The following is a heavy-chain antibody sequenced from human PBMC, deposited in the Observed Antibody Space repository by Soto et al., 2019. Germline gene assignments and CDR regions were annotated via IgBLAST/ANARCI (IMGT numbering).Heavy chain of an antibody. CDR1: GFTFSSYG. CDR3: ARGVGDYGSGSYYYFDY. V-gene: IGHV3-33*01. D-gene: IGHD3-10*01. J-gene: IGHJ4*02. Sequence: GGSLRLSCAASGFTFSSYGMHWVRQAPGKGLEWVAVIWYDGSNKYYADSVKGRFTIYRDNSKNTLYLQMNSLRAEDTAVYYCARGVGDYGSGSYYYFDYWGQGTLVTVSS. CDR2: IWYDGSNK.